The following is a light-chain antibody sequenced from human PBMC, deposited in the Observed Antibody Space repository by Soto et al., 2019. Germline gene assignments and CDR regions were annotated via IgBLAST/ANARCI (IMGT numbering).Light chain of an antibody. J-gene: IGKJ5*01. V-gene: IGKV3-20*01. Sequence: IVLTQSPGTLSLSPGERATLSCRASQSVTTRLAWYQHKPGQAPTLLMSGASNRASGVPVRFSGSGSGTDFTLTITRLEPEDFAMYYCQQYGGSPITFGLGTRLEIK. CDR3: QQYGGSPIT. CDR2: GAS. CDR1: QSVTTR.